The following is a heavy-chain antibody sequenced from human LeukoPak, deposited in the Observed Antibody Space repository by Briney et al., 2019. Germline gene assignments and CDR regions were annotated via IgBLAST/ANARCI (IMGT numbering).Heavy chain of an antibody. J-gene: IGHJ4*02. V-gene: IGHV3-48*01. CDR2: ISSGSNTI. CDR1: GFTFSSYS. CDR3: ARSTSDRVSLPGCDY. Sequence: PGGSLRLSCAASGFTFSSYSMNWVRQAPGKGLDWVSYISSGSNTIYYADSVKGRFTISRDNAKNSLYLQMNSLRAEDTAVYYCARSTSDRVSLPGCDYWGQGTLVTVSS. D-gene: IGHD2-2*01.